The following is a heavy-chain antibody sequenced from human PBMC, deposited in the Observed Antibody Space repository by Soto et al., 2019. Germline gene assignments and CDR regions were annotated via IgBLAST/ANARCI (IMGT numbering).Heavy chain of an antibody. CDR3: TTGIYGDYVKDY. Sequence: GGSLRLSCGASGFTFGDYWGHWVRQAPGKGLEWVGRIKSKTDGGTTDYAAPVKGRFTISRDDSKNTLYLQMNSLKTEDTAVYYCTTGIYGDYVKDYWGQGTLVTVSS. V-gene: IGHV3-15*01. J-gene: IGHJ4*02. D-gene: IGHD4-17*01. CDR2: IKSKTDGGTT. CDR1: GFTFGDYW.